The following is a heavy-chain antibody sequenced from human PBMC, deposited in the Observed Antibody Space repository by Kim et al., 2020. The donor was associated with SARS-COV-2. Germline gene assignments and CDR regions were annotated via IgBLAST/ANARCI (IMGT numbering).Heavy chain of an antibody. CDR2: LNTGNGNL. CDR3: ARDYAYGMDV. J-gene: IGHJ6*02. V-gene: IGHV1-3*04. Sequence: ASVKVSCKSSGHTSANYGVQWVRQAPGQRLEWMGWLNTGNGNLRYSQKFQGRVTITRDTSAGTDYMELSSLRSEDTAVYYCARDYAYGMDVWGQGTTVTVSS. CDR1: GHTSANYG. D-gene: IGHD3-16*01.